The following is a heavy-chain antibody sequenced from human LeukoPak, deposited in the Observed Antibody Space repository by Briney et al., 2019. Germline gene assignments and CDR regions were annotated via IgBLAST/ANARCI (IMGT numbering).Heavy chain of an antibody. V-gene: IGHV5-51*01. CDR1: GYTFTSYW. D-gene: IGHD5-24*01. CDR3: VRGGRGYNFLGSKRGRFDAFDF. J-gene: IGHJ3*01. CDR2: IYPGDSDT. Sequence: GEPLKISCKTSGYTFTSYWIGWVRQMPGKGLERMGIIYPGDSDTRYSPSFQGQVTISADKSISTAYLQWSSLKASDTAIYYCVRGGRGYNFLGSKRGRFDAFDFWGQGTMVTVSS.